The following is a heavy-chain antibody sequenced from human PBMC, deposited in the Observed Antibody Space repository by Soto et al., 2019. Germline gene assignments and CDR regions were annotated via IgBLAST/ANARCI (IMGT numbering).Heavy chain of an antibody. CDR2: VFYSGST. V-gene: IGHV4-61*01. CDR3: AKDRMNHNSVWDPFDI. CDR1: GGSVRSGRYY. J-gene: IGHJ3*02. D-gene: IGHD2-15*01. Sequence: SETLSLTCTVSGGSVRSGRYYWSWIRQPPGKGLEWIGYVFYSGSTRYNPSLNSRVTISVDTSKNQFSLKLTSVTAADTAMYYCAKDRMNHNSVWDPFDIWGQGTMVTVSS.